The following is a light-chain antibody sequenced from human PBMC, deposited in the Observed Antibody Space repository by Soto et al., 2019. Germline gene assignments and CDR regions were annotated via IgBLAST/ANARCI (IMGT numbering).Light chain of an antibody. J-gene: IGKJ4*01. V-gene: IGKV1-5*01. CDR1: QSISSR. Sequence: STLSASVGDRVTITYRASQSISSRLAWYQQKPGKAPKLLIYDASSLESGVPSRFSGSGSGTEFTLTISSLQPDDFATYYCQQINNCPVTFGEGTKVDIK. CDR3: QQINNCPVT. CDR2: DAS.